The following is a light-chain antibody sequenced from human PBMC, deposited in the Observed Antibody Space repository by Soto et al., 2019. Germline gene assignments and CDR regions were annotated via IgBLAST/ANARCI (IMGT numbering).Light chain of an antibody. CDR1: SSDVGSYNR. Sequence: SVLTQPPSVSGSPGQSVAISCTGTSSDVGSYNRVSWYQQPPGAAPKLMIYEVSNRPSGVPDRFSGSKSGNTASLTISGLQAEDEADYYCNSYTGSSTYVSGTGTKVTVL. V-gene: IGLV2-18*02. CDR3: NSYTGSSTYV. J-gene: IGLJ1*01. CDR2: EVS.